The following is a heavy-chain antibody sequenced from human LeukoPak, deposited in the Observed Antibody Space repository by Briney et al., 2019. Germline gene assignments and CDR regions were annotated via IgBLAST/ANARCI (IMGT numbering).Heavy chain of an antibody. CDR1: GFTFDDYG. Sequence: GGSLRLSCAASGFTFDDYGMSWVRQAPGKGLEWASGINWNGGSTGYADSVKGRFTISRDNAKNTLYLQMDRLRVDDTAVYYCAREKGGILWFGELLGGQGTLVTVSS. D-gene: IGHD3-10*01. CDR2: INWNGGST. J-gene: IGHJ4*02. CDR3: AREKGGILWFGELL. V-gene: IGHV3-20*04.